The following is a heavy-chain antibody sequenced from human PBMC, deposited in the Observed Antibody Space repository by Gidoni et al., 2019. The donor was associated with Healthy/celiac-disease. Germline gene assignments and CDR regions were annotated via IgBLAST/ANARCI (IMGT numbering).Heavy chain of an antibody. D-gene: IGHD1-1*01. CDR2: IYYSGST. J-gene: IGHJ5*02. Sequence: QVHLQESGPGLVKPSETLSLTCTVSGGSLISYYWSWIRQPPGTGLEWIGYIYYSGSTNYNPSLKSRVTISVDTSKNQFSLKLSSVTAADTAVYYCARGDYFWNDDKNWFDPWGQGTLVTVSS. CDR1: GGSLISYY. V-gene: IGHV4-59*01. CDR3: ARGDYFWNDDKNWFDP.